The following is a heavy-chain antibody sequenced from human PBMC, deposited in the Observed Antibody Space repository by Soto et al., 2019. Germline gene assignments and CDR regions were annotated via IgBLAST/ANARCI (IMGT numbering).Heavy chain of an antibody. CDR1: GGSISSYY. CDR2: IFYSGST. D-gene: IGHD6-13*01. CDR3: ARRYSSSSDY. J-gene: IGHJ4*02. Sequence: SETLSLTCTVSGGSISSYYWSWIRQPPGKGLEWIGYIFYSGSTNYNPSLKSRVTISVDTSKNQFSLKLSSVTAADTAVYYCARRYSSSSDYWGQGTLVTXSS. V-gene: IGHV4-59*08.